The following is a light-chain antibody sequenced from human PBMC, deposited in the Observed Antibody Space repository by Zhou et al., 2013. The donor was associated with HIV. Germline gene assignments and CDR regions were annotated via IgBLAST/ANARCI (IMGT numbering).Light chain of an antibody. V-gene: IGKV3-15*01. Sequence: EVVMTQSPATLSVSPGERATLSCRASQSVTSGLAWYQQKPGQAPRLLIYGASTRATGVPARFTGSGSGTEFTLTINRLEPEDSAVYLCHQFTDSPVSFGQGTRLEI. CDR3: HQFTDSPVS. CDR2: GAS. J-gene: IGKJ5*01. CDR1: QSVTSG.